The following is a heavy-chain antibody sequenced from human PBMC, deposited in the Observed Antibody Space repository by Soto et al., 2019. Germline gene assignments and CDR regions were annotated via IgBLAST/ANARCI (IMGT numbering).Heavy chain of an antibody. D-gene: IGHD4-17*01. V-gene: IGHV4-59*08. J-gene: IGHJ6*03. CDR1: GGSISSYY. CDR3: ARDYGDNPGDYYYMDV. Sequence: SETLSLTCTVSGGSISSYYWSWIRQPPGKGLEWIGYIYYSGSTNYNPSLKSRVTISVDTSKNQFSLKLSSVTAADTAVYYCARDYGDNPGDYYYMDVWGKGTTVTVSS. CDR2: IYYSGST.